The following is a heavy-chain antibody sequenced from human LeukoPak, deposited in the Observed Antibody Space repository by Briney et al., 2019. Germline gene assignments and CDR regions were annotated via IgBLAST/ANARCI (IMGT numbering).Heavy chain of an antibody. Sequence: PGGSLRLSCAASGFTFSNAWMSWVRQAPGKGLEWVGRIKSKTDGGTTDYAAPVKGRFTISRDDSKNTLYLQMNSLKTEDTAVYYCTTDTPSRIYYYGSGSYFDYWGQGTLVTVSS. D-gene: IGHD3-10*01. V-gene: IGHV3-15*01. J-gene: IGHJ4*02. CDR1: GFTFSNAW. CDR3: TTDTPSRIYYYGSGSYFDY. CDR2: IKSKTDGGTT.